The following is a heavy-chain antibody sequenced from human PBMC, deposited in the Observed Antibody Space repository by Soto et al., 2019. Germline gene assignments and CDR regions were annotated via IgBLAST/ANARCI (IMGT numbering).Heavy chain of an antibody. J-gene: IGHJ5*02. V-gene: IGHV3-11*01. CDR2: ISSSGSTI. Sequence: GGSLRLSCAASGFTFSDYYMSWIRQAPGKGLEWVSYISSSGSTIYYADSVKGRFTISRDNAKNSLYLQMNSLRSEDTAVYYCARGIKYGDYSRWFDPWGQGTLVTVSS. D-gene: IGHD4-17*01. CDR1: GFTFSDYY. CDR3: ARGIKYGDYSRWFDP.